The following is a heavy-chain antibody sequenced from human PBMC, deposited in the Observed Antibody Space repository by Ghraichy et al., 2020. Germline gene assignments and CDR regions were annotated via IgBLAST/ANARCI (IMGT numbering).Heavy chain of an antibody. V-gene: IGHV4-34*01. Sequence: SETLSLTCAVYGGSFSGYYWSWIRQPPGKGLEWIGEINHSGSTNYNPSLKSRVTISVDTSKNQFSLKLSSVTAADTAVYYCARADCSSTSCYDGWVDFDYWGQGTLVTVSS. J-gene: IGHJ4*02. CDR2: INHSGST. D-gene: IGHD2-2*01. CDR3: ARADCSSTSCYDGWVDFDY. CDR1: GGSFSGYY.